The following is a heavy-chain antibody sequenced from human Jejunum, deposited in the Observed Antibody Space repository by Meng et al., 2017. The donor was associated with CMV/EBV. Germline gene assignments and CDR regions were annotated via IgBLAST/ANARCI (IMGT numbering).Heavy chain of an antibody. V-gene: IGHV4-59*13. CDR3: VRGVSPTEWPLEK. Sequence: VSGGSISSYSWGWVRRSQGKGLGWLGYIRYSERTKYNPSLESRVTISLDRSRNQFSMRLSSVTAADTAVYFCVRGVSPTEWPLEKWGQGTLVTVSS. CDR2: IRYSERT. D-gene: IGHD3-3*01. CDR1: GGSISSYS. J-gene: IGHJ4*02.